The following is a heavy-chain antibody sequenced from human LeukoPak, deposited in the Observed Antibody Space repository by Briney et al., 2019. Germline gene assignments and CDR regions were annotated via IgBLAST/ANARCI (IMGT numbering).Heavy chain of an antibody. CDR3: ARDRGFCSGTSCAYIYYYMDV. Sequence: GGSLRLSWAASGFTFSSHAIHWVRQAPGKGLEWVASISYDGIDKLYADSVKGRFTISRDNVRNTLYLQMESLKAEEPACYFFARDRGFCSGTSCAYIYYYMDVGGNGTTASVSS. D-gene: IGHD2-2*01. CDR1: GFTFSSHA. CDR2: ISYDGIDK. V-gene: IGHV3-30*01. J-gene: IGHJ6*03.